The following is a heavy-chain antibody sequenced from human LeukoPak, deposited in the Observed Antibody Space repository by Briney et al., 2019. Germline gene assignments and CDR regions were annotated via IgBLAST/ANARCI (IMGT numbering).Heavy chain of an antibody. CDR3: ARVRSEYSRWAIYYYYYMDV. Sequence: GGSLRLSCAASGFTFSSYWMSWVRQAPGKGLVWVSRINSDGSSTSYADSVKGRFTISRDNAKNTLYLQMNSLRAEDTAVYYCARVRSEYSRWAIYYYYYMDVWGKGTTVTVSS. CDR2: INSDGSST. V-gene: IGHV3-74*01. J-gene: IGHJ6*03. D-gene: IGHD4-11*01. CDR1: GFTFSSYW.